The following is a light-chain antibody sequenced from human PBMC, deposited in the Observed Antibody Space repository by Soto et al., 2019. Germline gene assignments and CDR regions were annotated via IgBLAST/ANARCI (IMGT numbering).Light chain of an antibody. CDR1: QTINTW. V-gene: IGKV1-5*03. CDR3: QRYNWYPYS. Sequence: DIQMTQSPSTLSASVGDRVTITCRASQTINTWLAWYQQKPGEAPNLLIYRASTLNSVVASRFSGTGSGKEFTLTISSLQPDDFATYYCQRYNWYPYSFGQGTKLEIK. J-gene: IGKJ2*03. CDR2: RAS.